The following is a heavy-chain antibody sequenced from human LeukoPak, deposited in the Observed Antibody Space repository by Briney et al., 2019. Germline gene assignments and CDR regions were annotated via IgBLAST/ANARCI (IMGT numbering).Heavy chain of an antibody. J-gene: IGHJ4*02. CDR2: ISWNSGSI. V-gene: IGHV3-9*01. CDR3: AKEGYYGSGNTLDY. Sequence: PGGSLRLSCAASGFTFDDYAMHWARQAPGKGLEWVSGISWNSGSIGYADSVKGRFTISRDNAKNSLYLQMNSLRAEDTALYYCAKEGYYGSGNTLDYWGQGTLVTVSS. CDR1: GFTFDDYA. D-gene: IGHD3-10*01.